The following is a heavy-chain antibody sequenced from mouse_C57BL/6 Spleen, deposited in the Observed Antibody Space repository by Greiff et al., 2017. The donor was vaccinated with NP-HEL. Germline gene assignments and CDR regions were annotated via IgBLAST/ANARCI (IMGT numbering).Heavy chain of an antibody. CDR2: IRNKANGYTT. Sequence: EVKLMESGGGLVQPGGSLSLSCAASGFTFTDYYMSWVRQPPGKALEWLGFIRNKANGYTTEYSASVKGRFTISRDNSQSILYLQMNALRAEDSATYYCASHLYSWFAYWGQGTLVTVSA. CDR3: ASHLYSWFAY. D-gene: IGHD2-1*01. V-gene: IGHV7-3*01. CDR1: GFTFTDYY. J-gene: IGHJ3*01.